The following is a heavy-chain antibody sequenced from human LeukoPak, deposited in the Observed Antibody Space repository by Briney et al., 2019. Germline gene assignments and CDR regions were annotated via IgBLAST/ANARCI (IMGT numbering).Heavy chain of an antibody. D-gene: IGHD6-19*01. CDR1: GFTFSSYW. CDR3: AREGAGRSSGWDY. V-gene: IGHV3-7*01. Sequence: GGSLRLSCAASGFTFSSYWISWVRQAPGKGLEWVANIKQDGSEKYYVDSVKGRFTVSRDNAKNSLYLQMNSLRAEDTAVYYCAREGAGRSSGWDYWGQGTLVTVSS. CDR2: IKQDGSEK. J-gene: IGHJ4*02.